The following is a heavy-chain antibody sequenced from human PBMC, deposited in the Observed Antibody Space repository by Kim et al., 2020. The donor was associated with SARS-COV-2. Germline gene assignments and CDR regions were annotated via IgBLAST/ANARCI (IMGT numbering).Heavy chain of an antibody. CDR3: ARDVDTSVGTMDV. D-gene: IGHD5-18*01. Sequence: GGSLRLSCAASGFTISNTYMSWVRQAPGKGLEWVSIIYRSDTTHYADSVKGRFTISRDNSKNTLYLQMNGLRAEDTAVYYCARDVDTSVGTMDVWGQGTT. V-gene: IGHV3-53*01. J-gene: IGHJ6*02. CDR2: IYRSDTT. CDR1: GFTISNTY.